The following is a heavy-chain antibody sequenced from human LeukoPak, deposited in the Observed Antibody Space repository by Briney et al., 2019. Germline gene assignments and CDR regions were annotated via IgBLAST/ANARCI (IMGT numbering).Heavy chain of an antibody. V-gene: IGHV4-59*01. CDR3: ARDSSGYSPSFAY. J-gene: IGHJ4*02. Sequence: SETLSLTCTVSGGSISSYYWSWIRQPPGEGLEWIGYIYYSGNTNYNPSLKSRVIISVDTSKNQFSLKLSSVTAADTAVYYCARDSSGYSPSFAYWGQGTLVTVSS. CDR2: IYYSGNT. CDR1: GGSISSYY. D-gene: IGHD3-22*01.